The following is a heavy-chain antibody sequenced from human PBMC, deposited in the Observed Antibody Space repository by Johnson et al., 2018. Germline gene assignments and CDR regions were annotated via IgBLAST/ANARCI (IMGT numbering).Heavy chain of an antibody. CDR2: IYYSGST. V-gene: IGHV4-59*01. CDR1: GGSISSYY. CDR3: ARRPQAAFDI. J-gene: IGHJ3*02. Sequence: QVQLRESGPGLVKPSETLSLTCPVSGGSISSYYWSWIRQPPGKGLEWIGYIYYSGSTNHNPSLKGRVTISVDTSKNQFSLKLSSVTAADTAVYYCARRPQAAFDIWGQGTMVTVSS.